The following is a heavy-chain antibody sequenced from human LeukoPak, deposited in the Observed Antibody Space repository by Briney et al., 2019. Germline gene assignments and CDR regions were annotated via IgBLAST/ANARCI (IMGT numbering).Heavy chain of an antibody. V-gene: IGHV3-53*01. Sequence: GGSLRLSCAASGFIFSSNYMNWVRQAPGKGLEWVSLIYSGGTTYYSDSVKGRFTISRDNSKNTLYLQMNSLRAEDTAVYYCAKDPRGGYCSGGSCYSHYYYYMDVWGKGTTVTVSS. CDR2: IYSGGTT. D-gene: IGHD2-15*01. CDR1: GFIFSSNY. J-gene: IGHJ6*03. CDR3: AKDPRGGYCSGGSCYSHYYYYMDV.